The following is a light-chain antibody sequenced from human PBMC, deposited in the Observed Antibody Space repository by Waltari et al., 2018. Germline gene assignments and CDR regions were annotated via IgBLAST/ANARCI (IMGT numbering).Light chain of an antibody. CDR1: QSVLYSSNNKNS. J-gene: IGKJ3*01. CDR2: GAS. Sequence: DIVMTQSPDSLAVSLGERATINCKSSQSVLYSSNNKNSLSWDQQKPGQPPKLRIYGASTRESGVPDRFSGRGSGTDFTLTISSLQAEDVAVYYCHQYYNTPFTFGPGTKVDIK. CDR3: HQYYNTPFT. V-gene: IGKV4-1*01.